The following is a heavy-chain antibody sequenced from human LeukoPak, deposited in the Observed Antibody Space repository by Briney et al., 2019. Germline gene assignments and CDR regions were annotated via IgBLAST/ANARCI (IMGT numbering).Heavy chain of an antibody. CDR3: ARDSGEGGTFDY. V-gene: IGHV3-48*04. CDR2: INIVNNAI. Sequence: GGSLRLSCAASGFTFGSYSMNWVRQVPGKGLEWVSHINIVNNAIYYSDSVKGRFTISRDNAKNSLYLQMNSLRAEDTAVYYCARDSGEGGTFDYWGQGTLVSVSS. D-gene: IGHD1-26*01. J-gene: IGHJ4*02. CDR1: GFTFGSYS.